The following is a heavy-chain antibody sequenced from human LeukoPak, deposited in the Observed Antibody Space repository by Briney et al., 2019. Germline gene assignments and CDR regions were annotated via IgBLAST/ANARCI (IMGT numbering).Heavy chain of an antibody. CDR3: ARGGRGVPTARRFKFGDCFDP. J-gene: IGHJ5*02. D-gene: IGHD2-2*01. CDR2: INHGGST. V-gene: IGHV4-34*01. Sequence: SETLSLTXAVYGGSFSDHSWIWIRQPPGKGLEWIGEINHGGSTTYNPSLKSRVTISVDTSKNQFSLKLRSVTAADTAVYYCARGGRGVPTARRFKFGDCFDPWGPGTLVTASS. CDR1: GGSFSDHS.